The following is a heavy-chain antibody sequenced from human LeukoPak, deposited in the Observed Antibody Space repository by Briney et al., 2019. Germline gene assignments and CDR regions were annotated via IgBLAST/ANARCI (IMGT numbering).Heavy chain of an antibody. CDR3: ARAGLWFGAPWD. D-gene: IGHD3-10*01. J-gene: IGHJ4*02. CDR1: GFTLSSYW. V-gene: IGHV3-7*03. Sequence: GGSLRLSCAASGFTLSSYWMGWVRPTPQKGVERVANNKQDGSEKYYVESVKGRFTLSRDNAKNSLYLQMNSLRAEGTAVYYWARAGLWFGAPWDWGQGTLVTVS. CDR2: NKQDGSEK.